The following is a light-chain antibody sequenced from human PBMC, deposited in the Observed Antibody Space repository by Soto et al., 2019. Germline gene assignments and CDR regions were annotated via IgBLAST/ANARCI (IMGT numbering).Light chain of an antibody. J-gene: IGLJ2*01. V-gene: IGLV4-69*01. Sequence: QPVLTQSPSASASLGASVKLTCTLSSGHSSYAIAWHQQQPEKGPRYLMKVNTDGSHNKGDGIPDRFSSSSSGGERYLTISSLQSEDEADYYCQTWGAGFSVVFGGGTKLTVL. CDR1: SGHSSYA. CDR3: QTWGAGFSVV. CDR2: VNTDGSH.